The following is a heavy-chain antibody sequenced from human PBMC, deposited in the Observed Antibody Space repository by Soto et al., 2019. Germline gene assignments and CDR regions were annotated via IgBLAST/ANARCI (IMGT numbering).Heavy chain of an antibody. J-gene: IGHJ4*02. CDR1: GGSISSYY. V-gene: IGHV4-59*08. CDR3: ARRWGPGFDY. CDR2: IYYSGST. D-gene: IGHD7-27*01. Sequence: SETLCLTCTVSGGSISSYYWSWIRQPPGKGLEWIGYIYYSGSTNYNPSLKSRVTISVDTSKNQFSLKLSSVTAADTAVYYCARRWGPGFDYWGQGTLVTVSS.